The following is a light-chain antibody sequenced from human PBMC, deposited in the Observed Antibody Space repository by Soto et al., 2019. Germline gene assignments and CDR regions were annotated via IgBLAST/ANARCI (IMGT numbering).Light chain of an antibody. CDR2: DAS. V-gene: IGKV1-33*01. J-gene: IGKJ4*01. Sequence: DIQMTQSPSSLSASVGDRITITCQASQDISDSLNWYQQKPGRAANLLIYDASNLETGVPSRFSGSRSGTDFTFTITGLQHADIATYYSHQYTDHPHTFGGWTKVDIK. CDR3: HQYTDHPHT. CDR1: QDISDS.